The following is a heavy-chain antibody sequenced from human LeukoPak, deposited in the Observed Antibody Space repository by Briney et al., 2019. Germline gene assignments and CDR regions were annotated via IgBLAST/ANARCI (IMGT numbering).Heavy chain of an antibody. CDR3: TRDGDY. V-gene: IGHV4-59*01. Sequence: PSETLSLTCTVSGLSISSFYWSWIRQPPGKGLEWIGYISYSGTTNYNPSFKSRVTISVDTSKHHLSLRLTSVTAADTAVYYCTRDGDYWGQGTLVTVSS. J-gene: IGHJ4*02. CDR2: ISYSGTT. CDR1: GLSISSFY.